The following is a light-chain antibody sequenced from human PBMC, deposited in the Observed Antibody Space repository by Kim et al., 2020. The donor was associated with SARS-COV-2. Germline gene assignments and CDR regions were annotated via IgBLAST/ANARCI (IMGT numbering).Light chain of an antibody. Sequence: QSALTQPRSVSGSPGQSVTISCTGTNSDVRTYDYVSWYKQYPGKAPKLILYAVNKRPSGVPDRFSGSKSGDTASLTISGLQTEDEADYFCCTYAGAAVFGTGTKVTVL. V-gene: IGLV2-11*01. CDR3: CTYAGAAV. CDR1: NSDVRTYDY. J-gene: IGLJ1*01. CDR2: AVN.